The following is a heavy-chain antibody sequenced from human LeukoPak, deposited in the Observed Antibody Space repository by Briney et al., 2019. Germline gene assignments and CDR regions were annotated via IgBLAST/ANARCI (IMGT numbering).Heavy chain of an antibody. CDR1: GFTFSSYA. V-gene: IGHV3-23*01. CDR3: AKALARVVVAAMDY. CDR2: ISGSGGST. Sequence: PGGPLRLSCAASGFTFSSYAMSWIRQAPGKGLEWVSAISGSGGSTYYADSVKGRFTISRDNSKNTLYLQMNSLRAEDTAVYYCAKALARVVVAAMDYWGQGTLVTVSS. J-gene: IGHJ4*02. D-gene: IGHD2-15*01.